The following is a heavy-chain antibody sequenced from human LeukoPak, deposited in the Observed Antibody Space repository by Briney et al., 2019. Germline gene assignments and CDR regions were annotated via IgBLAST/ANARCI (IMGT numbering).Heavy chain of an antibody. V-gene: IGHV3-15*04. J-gene: IGHJ4*02. CDR3: TTEYWGSFNY. D-gene: IGHD7-27*01. CDR1: GFTFSSYE. CDR2: IASKADGGTT. Sequence: GGSLRLSCAASGFTFSSYEMNWVRQAPGKGLQGVGRIASKADGGTTDYAAPVKGRFTISRDDSVNTLYLQMDSLKTEDTAVYYCTTEYWGSFNYWGQGTLVTVSS.